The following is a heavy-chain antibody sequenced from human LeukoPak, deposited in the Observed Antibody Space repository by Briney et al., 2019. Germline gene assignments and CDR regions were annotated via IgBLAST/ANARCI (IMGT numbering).Heavy chain of an antibody. D-gene: IGHD6-13*01. CDR3: ARRIAAAGISYYFDY. J-gene: IGHJ4*02. Sequence: SETLSLTCTVSGGSISSSSYYWGWIRQPPGKGLEWIGSIYCSGSTYYNPSLKSRVTISVDTSKNQFSLKLSSVTAADTAVYYCARRIAAAGISYYFDYWGQGTLVTVSS. CDR1: GGSISSSSYY. V-gene: IGHV4-39*01. CDR2: IYCSGST.